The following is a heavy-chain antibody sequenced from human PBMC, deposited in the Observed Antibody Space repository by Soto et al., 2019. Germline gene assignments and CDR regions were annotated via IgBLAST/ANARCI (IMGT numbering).Heavy chain of an antibody. Sequence: EVQLVESGGGLIQPGGSLRLSCAVSGFTVSNNYMSWVRQAPGKGLEGVSVIYSGGYTAYGDSVKGRFTISRDNSKNTIFLQIKTPGAGDPAVFFCATAPGGGGYWGQGTLVTVSS. CDR1: GFTVSNNY. D-gene: IGHD3-10*01. CDR2: IYSGGYT. CDR3: ATAPGGGGY. J-gene: IGHJ4*02. V-gene: IGHV3-53*01.